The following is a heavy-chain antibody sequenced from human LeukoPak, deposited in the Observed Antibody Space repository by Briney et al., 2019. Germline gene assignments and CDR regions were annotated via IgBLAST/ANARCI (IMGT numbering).Heavy chain of an antibody. V-gene: IGHV1-18*01. D-gene: IGHD5-18*01. Sequence: ASVKVSCKASGYTFTSYGISWVRQAPGQGLEWMGWINTYNGNTNYAQKFQGRVTMTTDTSTSTAYMELRSLRSDDTAVYYCARDWSHMTQPDYWGQGTLVTVSS. CDR3: ARDWSHMTQPDY. J-gene: IGHJ4*01. CDR1: GYTFTSYG. CDR2: INTYNGNT.